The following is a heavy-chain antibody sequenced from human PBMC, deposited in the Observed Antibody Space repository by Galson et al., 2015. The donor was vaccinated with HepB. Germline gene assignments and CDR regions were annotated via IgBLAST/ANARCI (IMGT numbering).Heavy chain of an antibody. CDR1: GYTLTELS. J-gene: IGHJ1*01. Sequence: SVKVSCKVSGYTLTELSMHWVRQAPGKGLEWMGGFDPEDGETIYAQKFQGRVTMTEDTSTDTAYTELSSLRSEDTAVYYCATNHYYDSSGYFKHWGQGTLVTVSS. CDR2: FDPEDGET. D-gene: IGHD3-22*01. CDR3: ATNHYYDSSGYFKH. V-gene: IGHV1-24*01.